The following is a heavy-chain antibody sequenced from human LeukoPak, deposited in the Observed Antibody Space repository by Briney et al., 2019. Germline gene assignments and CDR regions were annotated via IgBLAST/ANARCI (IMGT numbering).Heavy chain of an antibody. CDR2: IRSKAYGGTT. CDR3: TRDLRYCTNGVCYFGYMDV. CDR1: GFTFGDYA. V-gene: IGHV3-49*03. D-gene: IGHD2-8*01. J-gene: IGHJ6*03. Sequence: PGGSLRLSCTASGFTFGDYAMSWFRQAPGKGLEWVGFIRSKAYGGTTEYAASVKGRFTISRDDSKSIAYLQMNSLKTEDAAVYYCTRDLRYCTNGVCYFGYMDVWGKGTTVTVSS.